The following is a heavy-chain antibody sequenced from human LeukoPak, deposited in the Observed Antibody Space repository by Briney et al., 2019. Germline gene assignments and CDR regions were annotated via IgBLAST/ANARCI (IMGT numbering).Heavy chain of an antibody. CDR3: AKALRYYGSGSEHY. J-gene: IGHJ4*02. V-gene: IGHV3-23*01. CDR1: GFTFSSYG. D-gene: IGHD3-10*01. CDR2: ISGSGGST. Sequence: GGSLRLSCAASGFTFSSYGMSWVRQAPGKGLEWVSAISGSGGSTYYADSVKGRFTISRDNSKNTLYLQMNSLRAEDTAVYYCAKALRYYGSGSEHYWGQGTLVTVSS.